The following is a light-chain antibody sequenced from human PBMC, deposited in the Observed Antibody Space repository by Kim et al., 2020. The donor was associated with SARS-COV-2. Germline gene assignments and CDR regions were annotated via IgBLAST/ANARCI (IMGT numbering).Light chain of an antibody. J-gene: IGLJ1*01. CDR2: RNN. Sequence: ELTQPPSASGTPGQRVTISCSGSSSNIGSNYVYWYQQLPGTAPKLLIYRNNQRPSGVPDRFSGSKSGTSASLAISGLRSEDEADYYCAAWDDSLSGSLYVFGTGTKVTVL. CDR1: SSNIGSNY. V-gene: IGLV1-47*01. CDR3: AAWDDSLSGSLYV.